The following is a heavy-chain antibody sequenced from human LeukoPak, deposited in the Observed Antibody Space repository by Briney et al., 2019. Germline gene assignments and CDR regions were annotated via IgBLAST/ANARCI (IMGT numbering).Heavy chain of an antibody. V-gene: IGHV1-18*01. D-gene: IGHD2-2*01. Sequence: ASVKVSCKASGYTFTSYGISWVRQAPGQGLEWMGWINSYNGNPNYAQKLQGRVTMTTDTSTSTAYMELRSLRSDDTAVYYCARFDYCSSTSCYRADYYMDVWGKGTTVTVSS. CDR3: ARFDYCSSTSCYRADYYMDV. J-gene: IGHJ6*03. CDR2: INSYNGNP. CDR1: GYTFTSYG.